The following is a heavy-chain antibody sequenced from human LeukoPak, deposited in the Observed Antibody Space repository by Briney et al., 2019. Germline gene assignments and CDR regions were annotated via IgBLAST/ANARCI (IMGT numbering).Heavy chain of an antibody. CDR2: ISYDGSNK. J-gene: IGHJ4*02. Sequence: PGRSLRLSCAASGFTFSSYGMHWVRQAPGKGLEWVAVISYDGSNKYYADSVKGRFTISRDNSKNTLYLQMNSLRAEDTAVYYCASIIPRKGSDYWGQGTLVTVSS. CDR3: ASIIPRKGSDY. D-gene: IGHD3-10*01. CDR1: GFTFSSYG. V-gene: IGHV3-30*03.